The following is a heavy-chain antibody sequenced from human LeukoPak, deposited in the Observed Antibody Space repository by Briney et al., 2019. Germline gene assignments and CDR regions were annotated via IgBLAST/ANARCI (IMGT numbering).Heavy chain of an antibody. V-gene: IGHV4-4*07. CDR2: IYTSGIT. Sequence: SETLSLTCTVSGVSISSYYWSWIRQPAGKGLEWIGRIYTSGITNYNPSLKSRVTISVDTSKNQFSLKLTSVTAADTAVYYCARESVAVAGTVDYWGQGTLVTVSS. CDR1: GVSISSYY. CDR3: ARESVAVAGTVDY. J-gene: IGHJ4*02. D-gene: IGHD6-19*01.